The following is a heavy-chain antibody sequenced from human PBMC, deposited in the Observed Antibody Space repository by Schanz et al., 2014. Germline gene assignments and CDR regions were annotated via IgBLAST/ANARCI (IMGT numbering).Heavy chain of an antibody. CDR3: ARGGYSYALRAFDI. CDR1: GYTFTSHG. J-gene: IGHJ3*02. V-gene: IGHV1-18*01. D-gene: IGHD5-18*01. CDR2: ITAYNGDT. Sequence: QGQLVQSGAEVKKPGASLKVSCKASGYTFTSHGISWVRQAPGQGLEWMGWITAYNGDTNYALKLQGRVTMTTDTSTGTAYMELRSLRSDDTSLYYCARGGYSYALRAFDIWGQGTMVTVSS.